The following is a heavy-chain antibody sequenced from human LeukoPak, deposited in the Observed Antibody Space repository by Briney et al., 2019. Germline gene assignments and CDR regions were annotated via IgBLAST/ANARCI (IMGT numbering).Heavy chain of an antibody. CDR3: ARDLGQYYDTSDNWFDP. CDR1: GFTFSSYW. Sequence: GGSLRLSCAASGFTFSSYWMSWVRQAPGKGLEWVANIKQDGSEKYNVDSVKGRFTISRDNAKNSLYLQMNSLRAEDTAVYYCARDLGQYYDTSDNWFDPWGQGTLVTVSS. J-gene: IGHJ5*02. D-gene: IGHD3-22*01. V-gene: IGHV3-7*01. CDR2: IKQDGSEK.